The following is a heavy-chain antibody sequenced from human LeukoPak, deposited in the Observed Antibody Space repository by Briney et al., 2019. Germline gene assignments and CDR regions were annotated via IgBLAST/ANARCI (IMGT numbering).Heavy chain of an antibody. CDR2: IYHSGST. D-gene: IGHD6-25*01. CDR3: AKGSSGWLLRYYFDY. V-gene: IGHV4-39*07. CDR1: GGSISSSSYY. Sequence: SETLSLTCTVSGGSISSSSYYWGWIRQPPGKGLEWIGSIYHSGSTYYNPSLKSRVTISVDTSKNQFSLKLSSVTAADTAVYHCAKGSSGWLLRYYFDYWGQGTLVTVSS. J-gene: IGHJ4*02.